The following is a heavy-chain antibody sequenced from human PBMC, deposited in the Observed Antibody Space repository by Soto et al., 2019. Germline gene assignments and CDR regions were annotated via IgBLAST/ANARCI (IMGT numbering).Heavy chain of an antibody. D-gene: IGHD3-3*01. V-gene: IGHV1-3*01. Sequence: GASVKVSCKASGYTFTSYAMHWVRQAPGQRLEWMGWINAGNGNTKYSQKFQGRVTITRDTSASTAYMELSSLRSEDTALFYCASSGSVKIFGVVINGSAPWGQGTLVTVSS. CDR2: INAGNGNT. CDR1: GYTFTSYA. CDR3: ASSGSVKIFGVVINGSAP. J-gene: IGHJ5*02.